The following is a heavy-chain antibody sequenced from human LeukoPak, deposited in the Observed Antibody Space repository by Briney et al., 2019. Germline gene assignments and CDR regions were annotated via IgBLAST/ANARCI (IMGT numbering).Heavy chain of an antibody. CDR2: INPNSVGT. CDR3: ARERSITMIVVAIQGLDY. V-gene: IGHV1-2*02. D-gene: IGHD3-22*01. Sequence: ASVKVSCKASGYTFTGYYMHWVRRAPGQGLEWMGWINPNSVGTNYAQKFQGRVTMTRDTSISTAYMELSRLRSDDTAVYYCARERSITMIVVAIQGLDYWGQGTLVTVSS. CDR1: GYTFTGYY. J-gene: IGHJ4*02.